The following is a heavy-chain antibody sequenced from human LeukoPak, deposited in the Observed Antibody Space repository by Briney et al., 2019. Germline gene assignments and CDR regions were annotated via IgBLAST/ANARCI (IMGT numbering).Heavy chain of an antibody. CDR2: IKHSGST. CDR3: ATGGSAGLISAFDI. J-gene: IGHJ3*02. D-gene: IGHD2-15*01. Sequence: SETLSLTCAVYGGSFSGHYWSWIRQPPGKGLEWIGEIKHSGSTNYNPSLKSGVTISVDTSKNQFSLKLSSVTAADPAVYYCATGGSAGLISAFDIWGQGTMVTVSS. V-gene: IGHV4-34*01. CDR1: GGSFSGHY.